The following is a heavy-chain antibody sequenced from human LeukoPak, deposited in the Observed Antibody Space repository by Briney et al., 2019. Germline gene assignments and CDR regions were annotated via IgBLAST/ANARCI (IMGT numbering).Heavy chain of an antibody. J-gene: IGHJ3*02. CDR1: GFTSSSYS. CDR3: ARRGSDAFDI. V-gene: IGHV3-48*04. Sequence: GGSLRLSCAASGFTSSSYSMNWVRQAPGKGLEWVSYISSSGSTIYYADSVKGRFTISRDNAKNSLYLQMNSLRAEDTAVYYCARRGSDAFDIWGQGTMVTVSS. CDR2: ISSSGSTI. D-gene: IGHD3-10*01.